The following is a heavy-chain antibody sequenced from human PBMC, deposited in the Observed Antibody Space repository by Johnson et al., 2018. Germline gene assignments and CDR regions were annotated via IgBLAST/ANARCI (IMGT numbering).Heavy chain of an antibody. CDR1: GGTFSSYA. Sequence: QVQLVESGAEVKKPGSSVKVSCKASGGTFSSYAISWVRQAPGQGLEWMGGIIPIFGTANYAQKFQGRVTITADESTSTAYMELSSLRSEDTAVYSWARSGYCSGGSGYWDYYYYGMDVWGQGATVTVSS. V-gene: IGHV1-69*01. CDR2: IIPIFGTA. CDR3: ARSGYCSGGSGYWDYYYYGMDV. J-gene: IGHJ6*02. D-gene: IGHD2-15*01.